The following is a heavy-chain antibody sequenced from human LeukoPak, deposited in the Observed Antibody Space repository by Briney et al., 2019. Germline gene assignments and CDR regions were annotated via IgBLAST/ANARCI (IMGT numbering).Heavy chain of an antibody. CDR3: ARERGRGRDSPWFDY. V-gene: IGHV3-53*01. Sequence: GGSLRLSCAAYGFIFSGDFMSWVRQAAGKGLEWVSVIYSDGSTYYADSVKGRFTISRDNSKNTLDLQMTGLRAEYTAVYYCARERGRGRDSPWFDYWGQGTLVTVSS. CDR2: IYSDGST. D-gene: IGHD1-26*01. CDR1: GFIFSGDF. J-gene: IGHJ4*02.